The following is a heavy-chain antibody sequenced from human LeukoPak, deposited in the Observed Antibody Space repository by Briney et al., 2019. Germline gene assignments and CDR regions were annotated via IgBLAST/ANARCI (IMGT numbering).Heavy chain of an antibody. CDR2: ISYDGSNK. Sequence: GGSLRLSCAASGFTFSSYGMHWVRQAPGKGLEWVAVISYDGSNKYYADSVKGRFTISRDNSKNTLYLQMNSLRAEDTAVYYCAKERSVVWFGELNDAFDIWGQGTMVTVSS. CDR3: AKERSVVWFGELNDAFDI. CDR1: GFTFSSYG. V-gene: IGHV3-30*18. D-gene: IGHD3-10*01. J-gene: IGHJ3*02.